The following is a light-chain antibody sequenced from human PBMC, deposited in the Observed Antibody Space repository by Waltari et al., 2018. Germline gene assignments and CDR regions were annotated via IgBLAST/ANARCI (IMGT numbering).Light chain of an antibody. J-gene: IGKJ2*01. Sequence: DVVMTQSPLSLPVTLGQPAPISCKSSQSLVHSDGNTHLNWFQQRPGQSPRRLIYRVSNRDSGVPDRVSGSGSGTDFTLKISRVEAEDIGVYYCMQGTHWPYTFGQGTKLDIK. V-gene: IGKV2-30*02. CDR1: QSLVHSDGNTH. CDR3: MQGTHWPYT. CDR2: RVS.